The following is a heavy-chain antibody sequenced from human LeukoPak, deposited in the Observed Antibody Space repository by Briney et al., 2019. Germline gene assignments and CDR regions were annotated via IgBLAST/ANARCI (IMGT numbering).Heavy chain of an antibody. CDR1: EFTLSVSY. D-gene: IGHD5-18*01. CDR3: ARSGYGYGDACDI. V-gene: IGHV3-11*01. CDR2: ITTSVSAK. J-gene: IGHJ3*02. Sequence: GGSLRLSCAASEFTLSVSYMNWIPQAPEEGLEWISYITTSVSAKHYTDSVKGRLPISRDNAKNSLYLQMNSLRADDTAVYYCARSGYGYGDACDIWGQGTMVTVSS.